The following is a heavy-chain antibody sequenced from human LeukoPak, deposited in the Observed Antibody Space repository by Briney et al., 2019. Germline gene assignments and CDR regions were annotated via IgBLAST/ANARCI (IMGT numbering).Heavy chain of an antibody. J-gene: IGHJ4*02. V-gene: IGHV3-48*01. D-gene: IGHD3-3*02. Sequence: GSLRLSCAASGFTFSSYSMNWVRQAPGKGLEWVSYISSSSSTIYYADSVKGRFTISRDNAKNSLYLQMNSLRAEDTAVYYCARIGFGSIFGVVVNFDYWGQGTLVTVSS. CDR3: ARIGFGSIFGVVVNFDY. CDR2: ISSSSSTI. CDR1: GFTFSSYS.